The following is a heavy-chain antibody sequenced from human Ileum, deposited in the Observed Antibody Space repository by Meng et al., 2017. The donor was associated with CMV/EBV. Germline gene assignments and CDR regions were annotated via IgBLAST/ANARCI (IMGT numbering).Heavy chain of an antibody. J-gene: IGHJ4*02. CDR1: GFTFSSFA. D-gene: IGHD3-22*01. V-gene: IGHV3-30*04. Sequence: GESLKISCAASGFTFSSFAVHWFRQAPGKGLEWVTLISYDGSHKNYADSVKGRFTISRDNSKNTLYLEMNSLRVEDTAVYYCAREYTDSSGGRRFDYWGQGTLVTVSS. CDR3: AREYTDSSGGRRFDY. CDR2: ISYDGSHK.